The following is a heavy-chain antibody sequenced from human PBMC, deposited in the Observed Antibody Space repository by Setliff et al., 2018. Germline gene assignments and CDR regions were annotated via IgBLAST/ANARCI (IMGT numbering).Heavy chain of an antibody. V-gene: IGHV4-34*01. D-gene: IGHD3-10*01. J-gene: IGHJ5*02. CDR2: INHSGST. CDR1: GGSFSGYY. Sequence: SETLSLTCAVYGGSFSGYYWSWIRQPPGKGLEWIGEINHSGSTNYNPSLKSRVTISVDTSKNQFSLKLSSVTAADTAVYYCARGRGPHWFDPWGQGTLVTVS. CDR3: ARGRGPHWFDP.